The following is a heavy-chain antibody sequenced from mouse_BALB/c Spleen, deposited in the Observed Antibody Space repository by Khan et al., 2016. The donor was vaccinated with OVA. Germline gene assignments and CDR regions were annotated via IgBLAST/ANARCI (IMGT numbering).Heavy chain of an antibody. CDR3: GRGGKGGFAY. V-gene: IGHV5-15*02. CDR1: GFTFSDYG. Sequence: EVELVESGGGLVQPGGSRKLSCAASGFTFSDYGMAWVRQAPGKGPEWVAFVSSLAYNFYYADTVTGRFIISRENAKNTLYLEMSSLRSEDTAMFYCGRGGKGGFAYWGQGTLVTVSA. J-gene: IGHJ3*01. CDR2: VSSLAYNF.